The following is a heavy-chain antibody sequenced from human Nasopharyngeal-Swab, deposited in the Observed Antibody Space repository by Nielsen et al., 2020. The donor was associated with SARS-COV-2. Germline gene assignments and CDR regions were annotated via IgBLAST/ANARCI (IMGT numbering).Heavy chain of an antibody. Sequence: GGPLRPSCAASGSTFSSYEMNWVRQAPGKGLEWVSYISSSGSTIYYADSVKGRFTISRDNAKNSLYLQINSLRAEATAVYYCARATGRRANDYWGQGTLVTVSS. J-gene: IGHJ4*02. CDR1: GSTFSSYE. V-gene: IGHV3-48*03. D-gene: IGHD1-1*01. CDR3: ARATGRRANDY. CDR2: ISSSGSTI.